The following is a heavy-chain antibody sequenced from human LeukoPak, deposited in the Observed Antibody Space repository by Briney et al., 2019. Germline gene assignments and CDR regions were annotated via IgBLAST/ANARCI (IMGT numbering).Heavy chain of an antibody. CDR2: IKPDGSEK. Sequence: GGSLRLSCAASGFPFSRYWMSWVRQAPGKGLEWVANIKPDGSEKHYVDSVKGRFTFSRDNAKNSLYLQMNGLRAEDMAVYYCARLAAGSDYFDYWGQGTLVTVSS. V-gene: IGHV3-7*04. CDR3: ARLAAGSDYFDY. D-gene: IGHD6-13*01. J-gene: IGHJ4*02. CDR1: GFPFSRYW.